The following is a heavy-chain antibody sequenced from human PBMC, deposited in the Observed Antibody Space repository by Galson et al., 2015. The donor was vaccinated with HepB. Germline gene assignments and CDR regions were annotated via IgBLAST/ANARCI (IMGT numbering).Heavy chain of an antibody. CDR3: ARGGSYYGSYYYYGLDV. CDR2: ISTSSTI. Sequence: SLRLSCAASGFTFSSYSMNWVRQAPGKGLEWVSYISTSSTIYCADSVKGRFTISRDNAKNSLYLQMNSLRGEDTAVYYCARGGSYYGSYYYYGLDVWGQGTTVTVSS. V-gene: IGHV3-48*04. CDR1: GFTFSSYS. D-gene: IGHD1-26*01. J-gene: IGHJ6*02.